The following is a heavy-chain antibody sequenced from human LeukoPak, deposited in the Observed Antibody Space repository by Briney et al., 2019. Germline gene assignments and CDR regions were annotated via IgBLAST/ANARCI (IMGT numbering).Heavy chain of an antibody. V-gene: IGHV1-8*01. CDR2: MNPNSGNT. D-gene: IGHD6-25*01. CDR3: ARFAAMTDRDPRRHFDY. Sequence: GASVKVSCKASGYTFTSYDINWVRQATGQGLEWMGWMNPNSGNTGYAQKFQGRVTMTTDTSTSTAYMELRSLRSDDTAVYYCARFAAMTDRDPRRHFDYWGQGTLVTVPS. J-gene: IGHJ4*02. CDR1: GYTFTSYD.